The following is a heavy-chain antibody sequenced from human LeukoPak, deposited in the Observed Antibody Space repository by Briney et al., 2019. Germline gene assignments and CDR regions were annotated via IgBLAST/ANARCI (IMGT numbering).Heavy chain of an antibody. J-gene: IGHJ5*02. CDR2: IYTGDSDT. Sequence: GESLKSSWKCSGYRFTSYLIGGVRQMPGKGLEWMGIIYTGDSDTRYSPSFQGQVTISADKSISTAYLQWSSLQASDTAMYYCARHAEGATDSWFDPWGQGTVVTVSS. CDR1: GYRFTSYL. V-gene: IGHV5-51*01. CDR3: ARHAEGATDSWFDP. D-gene: IGHD1-26*01.